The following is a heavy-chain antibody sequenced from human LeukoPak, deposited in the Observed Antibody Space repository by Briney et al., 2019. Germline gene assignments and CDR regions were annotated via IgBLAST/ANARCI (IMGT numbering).Heavy chain of an antibody. CDR1: GYSISSGYY. V-gene: IGHV4-38-2*01. D-gene: IGHD3-22*01. J-gene: IGHJ4*02. CDR3: ASASPGRSYYYDSSGYFDY. Sequence: SETLSLTCAVSGYSISSGYYWGWIRQPPGKGLEWIGSIYHSGSTYYNPSLKSRVTISVDTSKNQFSLRLSSVTAADTAVYYCASASPGRSYYYDSSGYFDYWGQGTLVTVSS. CDR2: IYHSGST.